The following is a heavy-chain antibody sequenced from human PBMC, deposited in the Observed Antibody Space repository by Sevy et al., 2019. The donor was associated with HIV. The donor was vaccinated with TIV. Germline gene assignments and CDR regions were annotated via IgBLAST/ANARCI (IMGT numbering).Heavy chain of an antibody. CDR2: FDPEDGKT. CDR3: ATTKDYYDSSGCPLDY. D-gene: IGHD3-22*01. Sequence: ASVKVSCKVSGYTLTEFSMHWVRQAPGKGLEWMGSFDPEDGKTVYAQKFQGRVTMTEDTSTDTAYMELGSLRSEDTAVYYCATTKDYYDSSGCPLDYWGQGTLVTVSS. V-gene: IGHV1-24*01. CDR1: GYTLTEFS. J-gene: IGHJ4*02.